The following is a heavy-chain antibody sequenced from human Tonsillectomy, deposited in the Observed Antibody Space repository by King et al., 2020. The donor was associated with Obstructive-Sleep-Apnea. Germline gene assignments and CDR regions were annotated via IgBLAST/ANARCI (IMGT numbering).Heavy chain of an antibody. Sequence: VQLQESGPGLVKPSETLSLTCTVSGGSISRYYWSWIRQPPGKGLEWIGYMYYSGSTNYNPSLKSRVTISVDTSKNQFSLKLSSVTAADTAGYYCARDSGPYCGNLYGIDVWGQGTTVTVSS. D-gene: IGHD4-23*01. V-gene: IGHV4-59*01. J-gene: IGHJ6*02. CDR3: ARDSGPYCGNLYGIDV. CDR1: GGSISRYY. CDR2: MYYSGST.